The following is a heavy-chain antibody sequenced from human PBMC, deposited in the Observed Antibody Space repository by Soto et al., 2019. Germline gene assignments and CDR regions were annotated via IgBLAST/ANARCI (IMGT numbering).Heavy chain of an antibody. V-gene: IGHV1-18*04. CDR1: GYTFTSYG. D-gene: IGHD6-13*01. CDR2: ISAYNGNT. J-gene: IGHJ6*01. Sequence: ASVKVSCKASGYTFTSYGISWVRQAPGQGLEWMGWISAYNGNTNYAQKLQGRVTMTTDTSTSTAYMELRSLRSDDTAVYYCARDLEIAAAGYYYYYGMEVWGQGTTVIVS. CDR3: ARDLEIAAAGYYYYYGMEV.